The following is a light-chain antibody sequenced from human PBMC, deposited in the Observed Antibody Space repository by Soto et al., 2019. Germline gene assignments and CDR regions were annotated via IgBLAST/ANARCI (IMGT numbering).Light chain of an antibody. Sequence: DIVMTQSPDSLAVSLGERATFNCKSSQSVLSSSNNKNYLAWFQHKPGQPPKQVIYWASTRESGVPDRFSGSGSGTDFTLTISSLQAEDVAVYYCQQYYSAPITFGRGTKVEIK. CDR1: QSVLSSSNNKNY. J-gene: IGKJ4*01. CDR3: QQYYSAPIT. V-gene: IGKV4-1*01. CDR2: WAS.